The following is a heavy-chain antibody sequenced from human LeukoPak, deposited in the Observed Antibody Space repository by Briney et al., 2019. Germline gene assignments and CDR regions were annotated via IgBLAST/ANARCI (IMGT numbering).Heavy chain of an antibody. CDR1: GFTFSSYS. CDR3: AHLSRLGELHGS. V-gene: IGHV3-48*01. D-gene: IGHD3-16*01. CDR2: ISGSSSTI. Sequence: PGGSLRLSCAASGFTFSSYSMNWVRQAPGKGLEWVSYISGSSSTIYYADSVKGRFTVSRDNAKNSLSLQMNSLRAEDTAVYYCAHLSRLGELHGSWGQGTLVTVSS. J-gene: IGHJ5*02.